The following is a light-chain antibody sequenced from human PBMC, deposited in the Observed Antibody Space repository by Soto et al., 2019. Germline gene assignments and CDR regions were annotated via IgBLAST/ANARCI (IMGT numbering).Light chain of an antibody. V-gene: IGLV2-14*01. CDR3: TSYTSSRTSVV. CDR2: EVS. CDR1: SSDVGGYNY. J-gene: IGLJ2*01. Sequence: QSALTQPASVSGSPGQSITISCTGTSSDVGGYNYVSWYQQHPGKAPKLTIYEVSNRPSGVSNRFSGSKSGNTASLTISGLQAEDEADYYCTSYTSSRTSVVFGGGTKLTVL.